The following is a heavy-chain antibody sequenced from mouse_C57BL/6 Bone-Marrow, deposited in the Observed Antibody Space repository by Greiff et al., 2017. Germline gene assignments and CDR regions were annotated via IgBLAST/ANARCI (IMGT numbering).Heavy chain of an antibody. Sequence: EVMLVESGEGLVKPGGSLKLSCAASGFTFSSYAMSWVRQTPEKRLEWVAYISSGGDYIYYADPVKGRFTISRDNARNTLYLQMSSLKSEDTAMYYCTRSSFITTAFYAMDYWGQGTSVTVSS. CDR2: ISSGGDYI. J-gene: IGHJ4*01. CDR3: TRSSFITTAFYAMDY. CDR1: GFTFSSYA. V-gene: IGHV5-9-1*02. D-gene: IGHD1-1*01.